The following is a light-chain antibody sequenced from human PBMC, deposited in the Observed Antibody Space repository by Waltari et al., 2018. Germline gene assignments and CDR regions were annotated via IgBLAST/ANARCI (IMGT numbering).Light chain of an antibody. CDR3: QTWGTGIRV. Sequence: QLVLTQSPSASASLGASVTLTCPLSSGHSPYALAWPQQQPDKGPRYLMKVNSDGSHTKEDGIPDRFSGSSSGAERYLTISSLQSDDEADYYCQTWGTGIRVFGGGTKLTVL. V-gene: IGLV4-69*01. CDR1: SGHSPYA. J-gene: IGLJ3*02. CDR2: VNSDGSH.